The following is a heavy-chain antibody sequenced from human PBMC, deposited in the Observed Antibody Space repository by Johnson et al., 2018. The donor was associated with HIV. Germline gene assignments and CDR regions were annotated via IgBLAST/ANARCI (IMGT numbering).Heavy chain of an antibody. CDR1: GFTFDDYG. V-gene: IGHV3-20*04. J-gene: IGHJ3*02. CDR2: ITWYGVST. CDR3: AKAGNGDAFDI. Sequence: VQLLESGGGLVQPGGSLRLSCAASGFTFDDYGMNWVRQTPWKGLEWVSGITWYGVSTGYTDTVKGRFTISRNNSKNTLYLQMNSLRAEETAVYYCAKAGNGDAFDIWGQGTMVTVSS. D-gene: IGHD4-23*01.